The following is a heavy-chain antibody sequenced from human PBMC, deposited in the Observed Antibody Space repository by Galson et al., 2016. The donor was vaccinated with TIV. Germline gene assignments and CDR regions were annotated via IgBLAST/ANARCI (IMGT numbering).Heavy chain of an antibody. V-gene: IGHV4-39*07. D-gene: IGHD3-10*01. CDR2: VYYSGST. Sequence: SLTSVTDYWGWIRQPPGKGLQWIGTVYYSGSTYYNPSLESRVTMSRDTSTSQFSLNLGSVTAADTAVYYCARDNRSSHGSGSYYAFDSWGQGILVTVSS. CDR1: SLTSVTDY. CDR3: ARDNRSSHGSGSYYAFDS. J-gene: IGHJ4*02.